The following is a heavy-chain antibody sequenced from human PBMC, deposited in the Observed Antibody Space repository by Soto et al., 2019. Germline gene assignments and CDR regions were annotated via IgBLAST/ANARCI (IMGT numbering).Heavy chain of an antibody. D-gene: IGHD3-22*01. J-gene: IGHJ4*02. CDR2: ISWNSGSI. CDR1: GFTFDDYA. V-gene: IGHV3-9*01. CDR3: AKDYDSSGYFDY. Sequence: GGSLRLSCAASGFTFDDYAMHWVRQAPGKGLEWVSGISWNSGSIGYADSVKGRFTISRDNAKNSLYLQMNSLRAEDTALYYCAKDYDSSGYFDYWGQGTLVTVSS.